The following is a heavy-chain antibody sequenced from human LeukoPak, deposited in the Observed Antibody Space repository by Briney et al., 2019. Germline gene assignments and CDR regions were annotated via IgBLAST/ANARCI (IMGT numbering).Heavy chain of an antibody. J-gene: IGHJ5*02. D-gene: IGHD5-18*01. Sequence: ASVKVSCKASGFTCTSYYMHWVRQAPGQGLEWMGIINPSGGSTSYAQKFQGRVTMTRDTSTSTVYMELSSLRSEDTAVYYCARGRGAIQLWLDWFDPWGQGTLVTVSS. CDR3: ARGRGAIQLWLDWFDP. CDR2: INPSGGST. CDR1: GFTCTSYY. V-gene: IGHV1-46*01.